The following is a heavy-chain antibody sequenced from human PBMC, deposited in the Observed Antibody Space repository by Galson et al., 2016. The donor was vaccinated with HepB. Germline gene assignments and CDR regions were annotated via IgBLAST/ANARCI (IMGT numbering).Heavy chain of an antibody. CDR3: VVAASYWYFDL. V-gene: IGHV1-24*01. CDR2: FDPEDGET. J-gene: IGHJ2*01. D-gene: IGHD2-15*01. Sequence: SVKVSCKVSGYTLTELSLHWVRQAPGKGLEWMGGFDPEDGETIYAQKFQGRVTMTEDTSTDTTYMEMSSLRSEDTALYYCVVAASYWYFDLWGRGTLVTVSS. CDR1: GYTLTELS.